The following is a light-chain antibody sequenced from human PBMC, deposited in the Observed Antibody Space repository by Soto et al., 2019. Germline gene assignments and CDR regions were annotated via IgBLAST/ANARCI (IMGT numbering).Light chain of an antibody. CDR2: RNN. V-gene: IGLV1-44*01. CDR3: AAWDDSLSGVV. Sequence: QSVVTQPPSASGTPGQRVTISCSGSTSNIGSNTVNWYQQLPGTAPKVLIYRNNERPSGVPDRFSGSKSGTSASLAISGLQSEDEADYYCAAWDDSLSGVVFGGGTKLTVL. CDR1: TSNIGSNT. J-gene: IGLJ2*01.